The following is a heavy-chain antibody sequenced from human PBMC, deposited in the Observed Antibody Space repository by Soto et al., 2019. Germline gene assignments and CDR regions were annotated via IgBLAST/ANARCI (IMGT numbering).Heavy chain of an antibody. CDR1: GGSIDGYY. D-gene: IGHD1-26*01. CDR2: MFISGSH. J-gene: IGHJ5*02. CDR3: VRESPGLVPPNWFDP. V-gene: IGHV4-4*07. Sequence: QVQLQESGPGLVKPSETLSLTCTVSGGSIDGYYWTWIRQPAGKGLDWIGRMFISGSHKYNPSLQSRVTMSVDSSKIQFALTLTSVTAADTAVYYCVRESPGLVPPNWFDPWGQGTLVTVSS.